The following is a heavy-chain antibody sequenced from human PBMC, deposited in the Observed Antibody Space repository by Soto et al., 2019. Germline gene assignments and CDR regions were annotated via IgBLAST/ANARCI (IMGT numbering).Heavy chain of an antibody. J-gene: IGHJ4*02. Sequence: QVHLVQSGGEVKKPGASVNVSCKASGYTFTRYGISWVRQAPGQGLEWMGWISAYNGNTNYADNIPGRAPMTTDTSNSTDYMELRSLRSDDTDVYYCARGGWAQRIDYWGQGTLVTVSS. V-gene: IGHV1-18*01. CDR1: GYTFTRYG. CDR2: ISAYNGNT. D-gene: IGHD1-26*01. CDR3: ARGGWAQRIDY.